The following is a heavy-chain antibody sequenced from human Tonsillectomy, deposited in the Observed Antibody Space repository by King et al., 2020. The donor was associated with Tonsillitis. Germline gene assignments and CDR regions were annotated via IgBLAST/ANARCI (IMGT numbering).Heavy chain of an antibody. CDR1: GFTVSNNY. J-gene: IGHJ4*02. V-gene: IGHV3-53*01. CDR3: ARDLAVAGFFDY. D-gene: IGHD6-19*01. CDR2: IYSVGST. Sequence: VQLVESGGGLIQPGVSLRLSCAASGFTVSNNYMSGVRQAPGKGLEGGSVIYSVGSTYHADSVKGRFTISRDNSKNTLYLEMNSLRAEDTAVYYCARDLAVAGFFDYWGQGTLVTVSS.